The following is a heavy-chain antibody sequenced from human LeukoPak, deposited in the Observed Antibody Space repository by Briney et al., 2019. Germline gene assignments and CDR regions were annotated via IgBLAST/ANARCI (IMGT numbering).Heavy chain of an antibody. CDR3: TRFVYGARADESGGH. D-gene: IGHD4/OR15-4a*01. Sequence: GGSLRLSCAASGFTFSSYAMHWVRQAPGKGLEWVAVISYDGSNKYYADSVKGRFTISRDNSKNTLYLQMNSLRAEDTAVYFCTRFVYGARADESGGHWGQGTLVTVSS. V-gene: IGHV3-30*04. J-gene: IGHJ4*02. CDR2: ISYDGSNK. CDR1: GFTFSSYA.